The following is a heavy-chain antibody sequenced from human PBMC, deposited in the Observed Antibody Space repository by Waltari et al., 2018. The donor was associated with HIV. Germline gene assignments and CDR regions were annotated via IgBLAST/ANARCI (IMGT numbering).Heavy chain of an antibody. V-gene: IGHV4-39*01. CDR3: AWGSGYYLGDVPGY. CDR2: VYYSGGS. CDR1: VGSISSTSYY. Sequence: QPQLQESGPGLVKPSETLSLTCTVSVGSISSTSYYWGWIRQPPGKGLEWIGSVYYSGGSYYNPSLRSRVTISVYTSKNQFSLNLSSVTAADTAVYYCAWGSGYYLGDVPGYWGQGTTVTVSS. D-gene: IGHD3-16*01. J-gene: IGHJ4*02.